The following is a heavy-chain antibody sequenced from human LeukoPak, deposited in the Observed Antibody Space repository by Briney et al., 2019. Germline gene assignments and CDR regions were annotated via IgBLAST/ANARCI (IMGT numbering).Heavy chain of an antibody. CDR1: GFTVSSNY. J-gene: IGHJ5*01. D-gene: IGHD6-19*01. CDR2: ISYDGSNK. V-gene: IGHV3-30*18. CDR3: AKPISGGLAVTADWFHP. Sequence: GGSLRLSCAASGFTVSSNYMSWVRQAPGKGLEWVAVISYDGSNKYYADSVKGRFTISRDNSKNTLYLQLNTLRADDTATYYCAKPISGGLAVTADWFHPWGQGTLVVVSS.